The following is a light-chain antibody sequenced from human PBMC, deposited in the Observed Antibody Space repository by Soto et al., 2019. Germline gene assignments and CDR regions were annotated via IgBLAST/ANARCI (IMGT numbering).Light chain of an antibody. V-gene: IGKV3-20*01. J-gene: IGKJ4*01. CDR2: GAS. CDR1: QSVSSSH. Sequence: EIVLTQSPGTLSLSPGERATLSCRASQSVSSSHLAWYQQKPGQAPRLLIYGASSRATGIPDRFSGSGSGTDFTLTISRLEPEDFVVCYCQQYGSSPPLTFGGGTKVEIK. CDR3: QQYGSSPPLT.